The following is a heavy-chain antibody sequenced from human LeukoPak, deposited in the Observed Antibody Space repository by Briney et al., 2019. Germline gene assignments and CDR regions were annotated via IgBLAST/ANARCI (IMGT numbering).Heavy chain of an antibody. CDR1: GFTFSSYA. Sequence: GGSLRLSCAASGFTFSSYAMHWVRQAPGKGLEWVAVISYDGSNKYYADSVKGRFTISRDNSKNTLYLQMNSLRAEDTAVYHCAKDRDSSGFSDYWGQGTLVTVSS. D-gene: IGHD3-22*01. J-gene: IGHJ4*02. CDR2: ISYDGSNK. CDR3: AKDRDSSGFSDY. V-gene: IGHV3-30*18.